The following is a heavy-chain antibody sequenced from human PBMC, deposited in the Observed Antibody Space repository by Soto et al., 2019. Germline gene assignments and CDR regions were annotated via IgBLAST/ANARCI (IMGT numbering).Heavy chain of an antibody. D-gene: IGHD6-13*01. Sequence: SETLSLTCTVSGGSVSSGSYYWSWIRQPPGKGLEWIGYIYYSGSTNYNPSLKSRVTISVDTSKNQFSLKLSSVTAADTAVYYCERGRFIAAAGRLDYWGQGTLVTVYS. CDR1: GGSVSSGSYY. V-gene: IGHV4-61*01. CDR2: IYYSGST. CDR3: ERGRFIAAAGRLDY. J-gene: IGHJ4*02.